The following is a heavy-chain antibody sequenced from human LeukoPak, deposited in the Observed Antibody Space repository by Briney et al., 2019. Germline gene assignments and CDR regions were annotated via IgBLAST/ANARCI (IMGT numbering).Heavy chain of an antibody. CDR2: ISGSGGST. Sequence: PGGSLRLSCAASGFTFSSYGMTWVRQAPGKGLEWVSGISGSGGSTYYADSVKGRFTISRDNSKNTLYLQMNSLRVEDTAVYYCAKDSQTSWSNSWLWFLDSWGQGTPVTVSS. J-gene: IGHJ4*02. D-gene: IGHD2-2*01. V-gene: IGHV3-23*01. CDR3: AKDSQTSWSNSWLWFLDS. CDR1: GFTFSSYG.